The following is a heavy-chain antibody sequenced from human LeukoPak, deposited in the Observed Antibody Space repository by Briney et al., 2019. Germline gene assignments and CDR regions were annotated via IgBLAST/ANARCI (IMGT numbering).Heavy chain of an antibody. D-gene: IGHD3-10*01. V-gene: IGHV3-9*01. CDR3: AKDPSGYGSGSYVWYFDL. J-gene: IGHJ2*01. Sequence: GGSLRLSCAASGFTFDDYAMHWVRQAPGKGLEWVSGISWNSGSIGYADSVKGRFTISRDNAKNSLYLQMNSLRAEDTALYYCAKDPSGYGSGSYVWYFDLWGRGTLVTVSS. CDR1: GFTFDDYA. CDR2: ISWNSGSI.